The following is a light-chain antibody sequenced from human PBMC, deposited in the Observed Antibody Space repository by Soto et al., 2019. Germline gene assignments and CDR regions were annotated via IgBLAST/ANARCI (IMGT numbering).Light chain of an antibody. Sequence: QSALTQPASVSGSPGQSITTSSTGTSSDVGSYNYVSWYQLHPGKAPKLMIYEVSNRPSGVSNRFSGSKSGDTAALTISGLQAEDEADYYCSSYTTRTTLYVFGTGTKVTVL. J-gene: IGLJ1*01. CDR1: SSDVGSYNY. V-gene: IGLV2-14*01. CDR3: SSYTTRTTLYV. CDR2: EVS.